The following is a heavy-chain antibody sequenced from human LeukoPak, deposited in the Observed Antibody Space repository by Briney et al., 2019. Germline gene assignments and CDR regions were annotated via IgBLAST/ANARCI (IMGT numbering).Heavy chain of an antibody. CDR1: GFTFSTYS. V-gene: IGHV3-48*01. CDR3: ARSRPGTEAGQPNFDY. Sequence: GGSLRLSCAASGFTFSTYSMSWVPQAPGKGLEWVSYISSISSIIYYADSVKGRFTISRDNAKSSLYLQMNSLRAEDTAVYYCARSRPGTEAGQPNFDYWGQGTLVTVSS. CDR2: ISSISSII. D-gene: IGHD6-13*01. J-gene: IGHJ4*02.